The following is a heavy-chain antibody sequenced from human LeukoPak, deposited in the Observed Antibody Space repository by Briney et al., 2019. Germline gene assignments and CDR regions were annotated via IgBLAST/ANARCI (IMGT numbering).Heavy chain of an antibody. CDR3: ARGRAFGVFFDY. CDR1: GGSFSGYY. CDR2: INHSGST. V-gene: IGHV4-34*01. Sequence: SETLSLTCAVYGGSFSGYYWSWIRQPPGKGLEWIGEINHSGSTTYNPSLKSRVTISVETSKNQFSLMLSSVTAADTAVYYCARGRAFGVFFDYWGQGTLVTVSS. D-gene: IGHD3-16*01. J-gene: IGHJ4*02.